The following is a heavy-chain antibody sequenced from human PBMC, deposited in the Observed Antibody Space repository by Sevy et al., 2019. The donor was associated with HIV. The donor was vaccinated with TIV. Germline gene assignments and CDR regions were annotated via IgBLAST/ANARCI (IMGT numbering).Heavy chain of an antibody. CDR1: GYTLTELS. Sequence: ASVKVSCKVSGYTLTELSMHWVRQAPGKGLEWMGGFDPEDGETIYAQKFQGRVTMTEDTSTDTAYMELSSLRSEDTAVYYCATAVGNAGMYYYDRRVQYYGMDVWGQGTTVTVSS. CDR3: ATAVGNAGMYYYDRRVQYYGMDV. D-gene: IGHD3-22*01. J-gene: IGHJ6*02. V-gene: IGHV1-24*01. CDR2: FDPEDGET.